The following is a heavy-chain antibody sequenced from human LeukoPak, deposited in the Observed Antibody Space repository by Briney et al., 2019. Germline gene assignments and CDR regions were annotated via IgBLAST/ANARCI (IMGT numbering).Heavy chain of an antibody. V-gene: IGHV1-18*01. CDR2: ISAYNGDT. Sequence: GASVKVSCKASGYTFTRHGISWVRQAPGQGLEWMGWISAYNGDTKYAQNFQGRVTITTDTSTTTAYMELRSLRSDDTAVYYCARDPSNTSGNYPYFGYWGQGTLVTVSS. CDR1: GYTFTRHG. CDR3: ARDPSNTSGNYPYFGY. J-gene: IGHJ4*02. D-gene: IGHD3-22*01.